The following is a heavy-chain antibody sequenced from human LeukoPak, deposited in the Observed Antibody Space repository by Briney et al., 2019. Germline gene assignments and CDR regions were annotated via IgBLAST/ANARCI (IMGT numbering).Heavy chain of an antibody. D-gene: IGHD3-3*01. V-gene: IGHV1-2*02. Sequence: ASVKVSCKASGYTFTGYYMHWVRQAPGQGLEGMGLINPYSGGTNYAQRFQDRVSMNRDTSISTAYMELSRVTSDDTAVYYCARSGGTSGPELDYWGQGTLVTVSS. J-gene: IGHJ4*02. CDR2: INPYSGGT. CDR1: GYTFTGYY. CDR3: ARSGGTSGPELDY.